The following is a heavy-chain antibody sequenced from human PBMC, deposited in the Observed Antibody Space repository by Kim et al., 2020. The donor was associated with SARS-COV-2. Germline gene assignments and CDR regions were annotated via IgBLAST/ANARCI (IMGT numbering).Heavy chain of an antibody. J-gene: IGHJ4*02. D-gene: IGHD3-10*01. CDR3: VKTTIGRGGIFDY. CDR1: GFSFSNYA. Sequence: GGSLRLSCSASGFSFSNYAMYWVRQAPGKGLEHVSGISGEGGTKMYTDSVKGRFTISRDNSKNTLYLQMTSLRPEDTAIYFCVKTTIGRGGIFDYWGQGT. V-gene: IGHV3-64D*06. CDR2: ISGEGGTK.